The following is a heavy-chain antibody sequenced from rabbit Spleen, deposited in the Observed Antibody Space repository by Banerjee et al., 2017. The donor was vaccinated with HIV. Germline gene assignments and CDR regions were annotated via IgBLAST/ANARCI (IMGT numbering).Heavy chain of an antibody. CDR2: IYTGDGST. CDR1: GFSISRGYD. D-gene: IGHD8-1*01. CDR3: ARDTGSSFSSYGMDL. V-gene: IGHV1S45*01. J-gene: IGHJ6*01. Sequence: QEHLEESGGGLVKPEGSLTLTCKASGFSISRGYDMCWVRQAPGRGLEWIGCIYTGDGSTWYASWAKGRFTISKTSSTTVTLQMTSLTAADTATYFCARDTGSSFSSYGMDLWGPGTLVTVS.